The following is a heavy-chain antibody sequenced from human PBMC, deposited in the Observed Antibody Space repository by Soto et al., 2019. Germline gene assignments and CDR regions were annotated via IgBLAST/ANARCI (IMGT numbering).Heavy chain of an antibody. Sequence: GSLRLSCAASVFTFSSYAMTWVRQAAGKGRELFSGISASGGGTYYADSVKGRFTISRDNSKNTVYVQMNSLRAEDTAVYYCAKGSYYASGIYASGIYYNNLDYWGQGTVVTVSS. J-gene: IGHJ4*02. V-gene: IGHV3-23*01. D-gene: IGHD3-10*01. CDR2: ISASGGGT. CDR3: AKGSYYASGIYASGIYYNNLDY. CDR1: VFTFSSYA.